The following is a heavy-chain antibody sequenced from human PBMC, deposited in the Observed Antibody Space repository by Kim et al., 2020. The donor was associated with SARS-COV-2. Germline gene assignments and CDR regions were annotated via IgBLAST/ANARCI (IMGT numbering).Heavy chain of an antibody. D-gene: IGHD2-15*01. Sequence: SYIYYADSVKGRFTISRDNAKNSLYLQMNSLRAEDTAVYYCGIGGGRLDYWGQGTLVTVSS. CDR3: GIGGGRLDY. J-gene: IGHJ4*02. CDR2: SYI. V-gene: IGHV3-21*01.